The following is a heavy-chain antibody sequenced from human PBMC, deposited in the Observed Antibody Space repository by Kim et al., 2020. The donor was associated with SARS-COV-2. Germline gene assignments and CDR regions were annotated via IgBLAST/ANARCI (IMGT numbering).Heavy chain of an antibody. CDR3: ARSSLLDFDY. D-gene: IGHD2-15*01. CDR2: GGT. V-gene: IGHV1-2*02. J-gene: IGHJ4*02. Sequence: GGTYYAQSFQGRVTMPRDTSISTVYLEMTRLRSDDTAVYYCARSSLLDFDYWGQGTLVTVSS.